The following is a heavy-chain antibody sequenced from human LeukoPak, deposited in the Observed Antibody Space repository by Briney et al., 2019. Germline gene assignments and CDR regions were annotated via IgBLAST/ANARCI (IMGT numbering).Heavy chain of an antibody. J-gene: IGHJ4*02. CDR1: GYAFTGYF. D-gene: IGHD2-21*02. CDR3: ARDRAFCGGDCYSIDY. CDR2: INPYSGGT. V-gene: IGHV1-2*02. Sequence: GASVKVSCKASGYAFTGYFMHWVRQAPGQGLEWMGWINPYSGGTNYAQKFQGRVTMTRDTSISTAYMELSRLRSDDTAVYFCARDRAFCGGDCYSIDYWGQGTLVTVSS.